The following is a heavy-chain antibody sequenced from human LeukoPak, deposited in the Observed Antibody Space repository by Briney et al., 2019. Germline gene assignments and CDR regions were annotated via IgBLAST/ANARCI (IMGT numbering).Heavy chain of an antibody. V-gene: IGHV3-23*01. J-gene: IGHJ6*03. D-gene: IGHD2-15*01. Sequence: PSGGSLRLSCAASGFTFSSYAMSWVRQAPGKGLEWVSAISGSGGSTYYADSVKGRFTISGDNSKNTLYLQMNSLRAEDTAIYYCAKNGDRGAYCTGGTCYPYFYYYMDVWGKGTTVTI. CDR3: AKNGDRGAYCTGGTCYPYFYYYMDV. CDR1: GFTFSSYA. CDR2: ISGSGGST.